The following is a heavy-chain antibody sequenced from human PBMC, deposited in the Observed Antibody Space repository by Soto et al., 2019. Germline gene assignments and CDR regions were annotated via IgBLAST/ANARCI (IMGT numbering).Heavy chain of an antibody. CDR1: GFTFSNAW. CDR3: TTLTAAGQGYYYFGMDV. D-gene: IGHD6-25*01. J-gene: IGHJ6*02. V-gene: IGHV3-15*01. Sequence: GGSLRLSCAASGFTFSNAWMSWVRQAPGKGLEWVGRIKSKTDGGTTDYAAPVKGRFTISRDDSKNTLYLQMNSLKTEDTAVYYCTTLTAAGQGYYYFGMDVWGQGTTVNVS. CDR2: IKSKTDGGTT.